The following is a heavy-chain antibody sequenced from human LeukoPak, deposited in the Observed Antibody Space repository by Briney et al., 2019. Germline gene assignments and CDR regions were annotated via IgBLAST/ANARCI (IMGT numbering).Heavy chain of an antibody. CDR1: GFTFSSYA. CDR3: AKDGGTIFGVVISYFDY. Sequence: GRSLRLSCAASGFTFSSYAMSWVRQAPGKGLEWVSAISGSGGSTYYADSVKGRFTISRDNSKNTLYLQMNSLRAEDTAVYYCAKDGGTIFGVVISYFDYWGQGTLVTVSS. J-gene: IGHJ4*02. CDR2: ISGSGGST. V-gene: IGHV3-23*01. D-gene: IGHD3-3*01.